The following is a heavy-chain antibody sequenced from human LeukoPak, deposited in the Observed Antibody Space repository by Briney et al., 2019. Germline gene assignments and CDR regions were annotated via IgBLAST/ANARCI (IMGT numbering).Heavy chain of an antibody. CDR1: VGSISSGGYY. CDR2: IHYSGST. V-gene: IGHV4-31*03. J-gene: IGHJ4*02. CDR3: ARDEGYYFDY. Sequence: PSHTLSLTCTVSVGSISSGGYYWSCIRPHPGKALEWIGYIHYSGSTYYNPSLKSRVTMSVDTSKSQFSLKLSSVTAADTAVYYCARDEGYYFDYWGQGTLVTVSS.